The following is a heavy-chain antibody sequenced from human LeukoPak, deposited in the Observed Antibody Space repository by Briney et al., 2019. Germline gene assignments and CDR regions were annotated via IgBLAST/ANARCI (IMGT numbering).Heavy chain of an antibody. Sequence: ASVKVSCKASGGTFSSYAISWVRQAPGQGLEWMGGIIPIFGTANYAQKFQGRVTITADESTSTAYMELSSLRSEDTAVYYCANHVGLTGITITYWGQGTLVTVSS. CDR2: IIPIFGTA. D-gene: IGHD3-10*01. J-gene: IGHJ4*02. CDR3: ANHVGLTGITITY. CDR1: GGTFSSYA. V-gene: IGHV1-69*13.